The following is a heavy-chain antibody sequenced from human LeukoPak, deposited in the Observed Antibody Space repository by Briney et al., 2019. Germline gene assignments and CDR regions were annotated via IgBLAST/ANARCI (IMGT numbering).Heavy chain of an antibody. V-gene: IGHV3-7*01. J-gene: IGHJ4*02. D-gene: IGHD3-10*01. CDR3: AKLAKYFYGSETYYFFEH. Sequence: TGGSLRLSCAASGFTFSSYWMGWVRQAPGRGLEWVANINQDGTEKYYVDSVRGRFTISRDNAKNSLYLQMHSLRVEDTAVYYCAKLAKYFYGSETYYFFEHWGQGTPVTASS. CDR1: GFTFSSYW. CDR2: INQDGTEK.